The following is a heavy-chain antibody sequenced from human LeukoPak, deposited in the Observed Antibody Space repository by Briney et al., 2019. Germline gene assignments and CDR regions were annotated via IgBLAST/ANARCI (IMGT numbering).Heavy chain of an antibody. D-gene: IGHD6-13*01. CDR3: ARVSGAAAGNFNL. CDR1: GFTLSTYW. V-gene: IGHV3-7*01. CDR2: IKQDGSEK. J-gene: IGHJ2*01. Sequence: EGSLRLSCAASGFTLSTYWMSWVRQAPGKGLEWVANIKQDGSEKYYVDSVKGRFTISRDNAKDSLYLQMSSLRAGDTAVYYCARVSGAAAGNFNLWGRGTLVTVSS.